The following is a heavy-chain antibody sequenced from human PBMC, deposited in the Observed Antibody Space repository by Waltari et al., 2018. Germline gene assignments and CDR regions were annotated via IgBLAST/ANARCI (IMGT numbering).Heavy chain of an antibody. V-gene: IGHV1-24*01. CDR3: ATDLITGQMTTVTTRDY. J-gene: IGHJ4*02. Sequence: QVQLVQSGAEVKKPGASVKVSCKVSGYTLTELSMHWVRQAPGKGLEWMGGLYPEDGETIYAQKFQGRVTMTEDTSTDTAYMELSSLRSEDTAVYYCATDLITGQMTTVTTRDYWGQGTLVTVSS. D-gene: IGHD4-17*01. CDR1: GYTLTELS. CDR2: LYPEDGET.